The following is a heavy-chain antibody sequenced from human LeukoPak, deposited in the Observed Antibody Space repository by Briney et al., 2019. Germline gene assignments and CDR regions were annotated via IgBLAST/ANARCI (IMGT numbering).Heavy chain of an antibody. CDR2: INPNSGDP. D-gene: IGHD2-8*01. J-gene: IGHJ6*03. CDR3: ARSARHCNNGVCFTDYYIDL. CDR1: GYTFIDSY. V-gene: IGHV1-2*06. Sequence: ASVKVSCKASGYTFIDSYIHFVRHAPEQGLEWMGRINPNSGDPNYPQKFQGRVTMTRDTSISTAYMEMNSLTSDDTAVYYCARSARHCNNGVCFTDYYIDLWGKGTTVTVSS.